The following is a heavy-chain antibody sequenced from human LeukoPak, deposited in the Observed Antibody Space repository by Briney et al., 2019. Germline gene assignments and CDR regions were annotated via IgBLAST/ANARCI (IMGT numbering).Heavy chain of an antibody. Sequence: PGGSLGLSCAASGFTFSSYSMNWVRQAPGKGLEWVSYISSSSSTIYYADSVKGRFTISRDNAKNSLYLQMNSLRAEDTAVYYCASEPLIDYWGQGTLVTVSS. J-gene: IGHJ4*02. CDR3: ASEPLIDY. V-gene: IGHV3-48*01. CDR1: GFTFSSYS. CDR2: ISSSSSTI.